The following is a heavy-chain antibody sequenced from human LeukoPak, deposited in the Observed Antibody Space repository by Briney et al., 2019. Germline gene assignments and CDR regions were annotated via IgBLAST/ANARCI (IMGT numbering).Heavy chain of an antibody. V-gene: IGHV1-18*01. CDR2: ISADSGST. CDR1: GYTFTSFY. CDR3: TRGYGGWPTYIDY. J-gene: IGHJ4*02. Sequence: ASVKVSCKASGYTFTSFYITWVRQAPGPGLEWLGWISADSGSTNYAQRFQGRVTMTIDRSTSTAYMDLRSLRYDDTAVYWCTRGYGGWPTYIDYWGQGSLVIVSS. D-gene: IGHD3-16*01.